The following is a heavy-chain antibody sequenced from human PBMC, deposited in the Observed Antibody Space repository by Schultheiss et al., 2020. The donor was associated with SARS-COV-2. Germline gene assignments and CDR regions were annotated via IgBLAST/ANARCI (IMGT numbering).Heavy chain of an antibody. V-gene: IGHV4-34*01. Sequence: ETLSLTCAVYGGSFSGYYWSWIRQPPGKGLEWIGRIYTSGSTNYNPSLKSRVTISVDTSKNQFSLKLSSVTAADTAVYYCARDFRRSDFWSGNAHWYFDLWGRGTLVTVSS. CDR2: IYTSGST. CDR3: ARDFRRSDFWSGNAHWYFDL. D-gene: IGHD3-3*01. J-gene: IGHJ2*01. CDR1: GGSFSGYY.